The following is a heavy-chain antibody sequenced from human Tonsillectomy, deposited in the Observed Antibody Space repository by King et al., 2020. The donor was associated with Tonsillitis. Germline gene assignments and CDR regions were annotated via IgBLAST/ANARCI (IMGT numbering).Heavy chain of an antibody. V-gene: IGHV3-21*01. Sequence: VQLVESGGGLVKPGGSLRLSCVASGFSFTIYSMNWVRQAPGKGLEWVSSISSSSSYIYYADSVKGRFTISRENANNSLYLQINSLRAEDTAVYYCARGAGANGILTGYHEYWGQGTLVTVSS. CDR3: ARGAGANGILTGYHEY. D-gene: IGHD3-9*01. CDR2: ISSSSSYI. CDR1: GFSFTIYS. J-gene: IGHJ4*02.